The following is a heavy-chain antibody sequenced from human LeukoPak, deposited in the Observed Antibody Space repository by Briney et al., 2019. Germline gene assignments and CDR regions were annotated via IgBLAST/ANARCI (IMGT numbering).Heavy chain of an antibody. V-gene: IGHV3-23*01. J-gene: IGHJ4*02. CDR2: ISASGGST. D-gene: IGHD6-13*01. CDR3: AKGRSWYGNGSDY. Sequence: GGSLRLSCAASGFTLSNYAMSWVRQAPGKGLIWVSGISASGGSTYYADSVKGRFTISRDNSKNTLYLQMNSLRAEDTAVYYCAKGRSWYGNGSDYWGQGTLVTVSS. CDR1: GFTLSNYA.